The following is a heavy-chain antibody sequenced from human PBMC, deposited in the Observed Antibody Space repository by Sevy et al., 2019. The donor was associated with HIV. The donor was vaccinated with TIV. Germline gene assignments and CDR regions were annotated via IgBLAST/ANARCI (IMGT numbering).Heavy chain of an antibody. D-gene: IGHD3-16*01. CDR1: GGSISSGGYY. V-gene: IGHV4-31*03. CDR2: IYYSGST. Sequence: SETLSLTCTVSGGSISSGGYYWSWIRQHPGKGLEWIGYIYYSGSTYYNPSLKSRVTISVDTSKNQFSLKLSSVTAADTAVYYCARALSITCDAWIDYWGQGTLVTVSS. J-gene: IGHJ4*02. CDR3: ARALSITCDAWIDY.